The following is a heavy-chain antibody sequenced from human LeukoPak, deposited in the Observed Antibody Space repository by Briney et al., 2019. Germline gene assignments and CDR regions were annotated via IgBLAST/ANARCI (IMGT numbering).Heavy chain of an antibody. CDR1: GFTFSSYS. D-gene: IGHD1-26*01. CDR3: ARDAVGATKGGAFDI. V-gene: IGHV3-21*01. Sequence: GGSLRLSCAASGFTFSSYSMNWVRQAPGKGLEWVSSISSSSSYIYYADSVKGRFTISRDNAKNSLYLQMNSLRAEDTAVYYCARDAVGATKGGAFDIWGQGTMVTVSS. CDR2: ISSSSSYI. J-gene: IGHJ3*02.